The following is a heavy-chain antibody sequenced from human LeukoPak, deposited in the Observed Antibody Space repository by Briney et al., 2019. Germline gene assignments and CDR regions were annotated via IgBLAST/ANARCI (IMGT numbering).Heavy chain of an antibody. D-gene: IGHD3-3*01. J-gene: IGHJ4*02. CDR3: ARLYDFHVADY. CDR1: GYSISSGYY. Sequence: SETLSLTCAVSGYSISSGYYWGWIRQPPGKGLEWIGSIYHSGSTYYNPSLKSRVTISVDTSKNQFSLKLSSVTAADTAVYYCARLYDFHVADYWGQGTLVTVSS. V-gene: IGHV4-38-2*01. CDR2: IYHSGST.